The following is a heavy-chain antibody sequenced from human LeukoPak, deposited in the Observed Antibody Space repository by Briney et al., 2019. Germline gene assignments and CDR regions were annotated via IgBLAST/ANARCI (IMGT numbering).Heavy chain of an antibody. CDR2: IIPIFGTA. Sequence: SVKVSCKASGGTFSSYAISWVRQAPGQGLEWMGGIIPIFGTANYAQKIQGRVTITADESTSTAYMELSSLRSEHTAVYYCARAGIQLWFQPYYMDVWGKGTTVTVSS. CDR3: ARAGIQLWFQPYYMDV. CDR1: GGTFSSYA. V-gene: IGHV1-69*01. D-gene: IGHD5-18*01. J-gene: IGHJ6*03.